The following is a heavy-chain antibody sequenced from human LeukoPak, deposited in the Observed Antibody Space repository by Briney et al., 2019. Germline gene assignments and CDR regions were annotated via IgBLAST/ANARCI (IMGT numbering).Heavy chain of an antibody. CDR1: GFTFDTYF. V-gene: IGHV3-64*04. CDR3: ARAVVGKEDLDY. Sequence: PGGSLRLSCSASGFTFDTYFMHWVRQAPGKGLESVSAISAYGGDTYYADSVKGRFTISRDNSKNTLYLQMDSLGAEDTAVYYCARAVVGKEDLDYWGQGTLVTVSS. D-gene: IGHD6-19*01. CDR2: ISAYGGDT. J-gene: IGHJ4*02.